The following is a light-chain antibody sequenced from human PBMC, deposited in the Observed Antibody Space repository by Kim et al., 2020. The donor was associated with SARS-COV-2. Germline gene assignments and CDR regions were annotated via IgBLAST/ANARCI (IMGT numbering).Light chain of an antibody. CDR2: YDS. V-gene: IGLV3-21*04. Sequence: SYELTQPPSVSVAPGKTARITCGGNNIGSKSVHWYQQKPGQAPVLVIYYDSDRPSGIPERFSCSHSGNTATLTISMVEAGAEADYYCQVWDSSSYLVFGG. CDR3: QVWDSSSYLV. J-gene: IGLJ2*01. CDR1: NIGSKS.